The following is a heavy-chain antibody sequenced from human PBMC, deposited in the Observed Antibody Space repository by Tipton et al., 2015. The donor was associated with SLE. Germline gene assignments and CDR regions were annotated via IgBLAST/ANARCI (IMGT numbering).Heavy chain of an antibody. CDR2: VCYSGTT. Sequence: TLSLTCTVSGVSISHWCWNWIRQPPGKGLEWIGYVCYSGTTNYNPSLKSRVTISPDTSKNQVTLTLKSVTAADTAVYFCARDISGYYHFDSWGQGTLVTVSS. J-gene: IGHJ4*02. V-gene: IGHV4-59*01. CDR3: ARDISGYYHFDS. D-gene: IGHD3-22*01. CDR1: GVSISHWC.